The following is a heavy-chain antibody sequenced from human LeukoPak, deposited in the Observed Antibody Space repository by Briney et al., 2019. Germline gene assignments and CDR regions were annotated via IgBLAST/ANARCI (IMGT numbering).Heavy chain of an antibody. D-gene: IGHD1-26*01. CDR2: INPSGGST. Sequence: ASVKVSCKASGYTFTSYYMHWVRQAPGQGLEWMGIINPSGGSTSYAQKFQGGVTITRDTSTSTGYMGLRRLRCAGTAVYYCARDREPYWGQGTLVTVSS. CDR1: GYTFTSYY. V-gene: IGHV1-46*01. CDR3: ARDREPY. J-gene: IGHJ4*02.